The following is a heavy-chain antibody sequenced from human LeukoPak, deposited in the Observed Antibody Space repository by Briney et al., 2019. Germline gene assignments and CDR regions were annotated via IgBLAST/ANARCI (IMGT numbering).Heavy chain of an antibody. CDR3: ARGRYGDYNAWFDP. V-gene: IGHV1-2*06. Sequence: ASVKVSCKASGYTFTSYYMHWVRQAPGQGLEWMGRINPNSGGTNYAQKFQGRVTMTRDTSISTAYVELSRLRSDDTAVYYCARGRYGDYNAWFDPWGQGTLVTVSS. D-gene: IGHD4-17*01. CDR2: INPNSGGT. CDR1: GYTFTSYY. J-gene: IGHJ5*02.